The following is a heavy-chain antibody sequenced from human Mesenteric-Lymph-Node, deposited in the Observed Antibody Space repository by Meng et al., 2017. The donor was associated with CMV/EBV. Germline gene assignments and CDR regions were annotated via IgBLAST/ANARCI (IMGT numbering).Heavy chain of an antibody. V-gene: IGHV4-38-2*02. CDR2: IYHSGST. CDR1: GYSISTDYY. Sequence: GSLRLSCTVSGYSISTDYYWGWIRQPPGKGLEWIGSIYHSGSTYYNPSLKSRVTISIDTSKNQFSLKLTSVTAADTAVYYCARSRLWSTYYHGAFDLWGQGTMVTVSS. CDR3: ARSRLWSTYYHGAFDL. J-gene: IGHJ3*01. D-gene: IGHD3-3*01.